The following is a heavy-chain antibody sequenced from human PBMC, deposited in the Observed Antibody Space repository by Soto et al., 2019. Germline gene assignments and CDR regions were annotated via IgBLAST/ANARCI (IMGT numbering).Heavy chain of an antibody. D-gene: IGHD2-15*01. CDR1: GGSISSYY. Sequence: SETLSLTCTVSGGSISSYYWSWIRQPPGKGLEWIGYIYYSGSTNYNPSLKSRVTISVDTSKNQFSLKLSSVTAADTAVYYCARVYTVEDDVVVVAARPYFDYWGQGTLVTVSS. V-gene: IGHV4-59*01. CDR3: ARVYTVEDDVVVVAARPYFDY. J-gene: IGHJ4*02. CDR2: IYYSGST.